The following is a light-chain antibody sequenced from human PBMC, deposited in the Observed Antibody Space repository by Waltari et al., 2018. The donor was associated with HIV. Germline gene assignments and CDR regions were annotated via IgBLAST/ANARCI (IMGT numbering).Light chain of an antibody. J-gene: IGKJ5*01. CDR3: QQSYSIPIT. Sequence: DIQMTQSPSSLSASVGDRVTITCRASQSISTYLNWYLQKPGKAPKLLIYAASSLLSGVPSRFSGSGSGTDFTLTISSLQPEDFATYYCQQSYSIPITFGQGTRLETK. CDR1: QSISTY. V-gene: IGKV1-39*01. CDR2: AAS.